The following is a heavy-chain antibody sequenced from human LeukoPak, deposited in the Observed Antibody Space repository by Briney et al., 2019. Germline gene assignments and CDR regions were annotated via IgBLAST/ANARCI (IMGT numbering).Heavy chain of an antibody. CDR3: AKRGVRGISNYYYMDV. Sequence: PGGSLRLSCAASGFTFSSYAMSWVRQAPGKGLEWVSAISGSGGSTYYADSVKGRFTISRDSSKNTLYLQMNSLRAEDTAVYYCAKRGVRGISNYYYMDVWGKGTTVTVSS. J-gene: IGHJ6*03. V-gene: IGHV3-23*01. CDR1: GFTFSSYA. CDR2: ISGSGGST. D-gene: IGHD3-10*01.